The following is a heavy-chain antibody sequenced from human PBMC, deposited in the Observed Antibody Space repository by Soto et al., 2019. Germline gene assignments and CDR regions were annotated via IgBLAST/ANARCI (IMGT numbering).Heavy chain of an antibody. Sequence: SETLSLTCTVSGGSFSDYWWTWIRQHPGKGLEWIGNIYYSGNTDYNPSLKSRVTMSIDRSKNQFSLELTSVTAADTAVYYCGRRHLWYGFFDHWGQGTLVTSPQ. V-gene: IGHV4-31*03. CDR2: IYYSGNT. CDR3: GRRHLWYGFFDH. J-gene: IGHJ4*02. CDR1: GGSFSDYW. D-gene: IGHD3-10*01.